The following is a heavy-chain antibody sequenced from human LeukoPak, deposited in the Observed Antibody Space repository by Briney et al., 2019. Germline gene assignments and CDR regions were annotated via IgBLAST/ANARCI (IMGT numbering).Heavy chain of an antibody. J-gene: IGHJ5*02. CDR2: INHSGSP. V-gene: IGHV4-34*01. CDR3: SRESGPYCPFGH. D-gene: IGHD1-26*01. Sequence: PSETLSLTCAVYGGSFSGYYWSWIRQPPGKGLEWIGEINHSGSPNYNPSLKSRVTISIDTSKNHLYLSLASVTAADTAVYYCSRESGPYCPFGHWGQGTLVAVTS. CDR1: GGSFSGYY.